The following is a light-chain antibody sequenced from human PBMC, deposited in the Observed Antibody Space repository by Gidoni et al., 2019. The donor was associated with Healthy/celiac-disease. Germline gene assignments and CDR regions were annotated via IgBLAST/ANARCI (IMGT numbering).Light chain of an antibody. CDR2: TAS. CDR3: QQSYSNPYT. CDR1: QSISSY. V-gene: IGKV1-39*01. Sequence: DIQITKTPSSLSASVGDRVTITCRASQSISSYLYWYQQKPGKAPKLLIYTASSLQSGVPSRFSGSGSGTDFTLTISSLQPEDFATYYCQQSYSNPYTFGQXTKLEIK. J-gene: IGKJ2*01.